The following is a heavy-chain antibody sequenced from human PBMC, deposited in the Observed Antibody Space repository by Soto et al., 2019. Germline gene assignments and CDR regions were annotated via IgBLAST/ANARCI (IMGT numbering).Heavy chain of an antibody. Sequence: GGSLRLSCAASGFTFSSYGMHWVRQAPGKGLEWVAVISYDGSNKYYADSVKGRFTISRDNSKNTLYLQMNSLRAEDTAVYYCAKVIPTVTLPASYYYYGMDVWGQGTTVTVSS. CDR3: AKVIPTVTLPASYYYYGMDV. V-gene: IGHV3-30*18. CDR2: ISYDGSNK. D-gene: IGHD1-1*01. CDR1: GFTFSSYG. J-gene: IGHJ6*02.